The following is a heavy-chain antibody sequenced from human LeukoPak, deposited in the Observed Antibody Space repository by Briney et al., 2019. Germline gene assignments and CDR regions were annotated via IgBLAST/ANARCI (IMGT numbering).Heavy chain of an antibody. J-gene: IGHJ5*02. V-gene: IGHV3-23*01. CDR2: IGGSGGST. CDR1: GFTFSSYG. D-gene: IGHD6-13*01. Sequence: GGSLRLSCAASGFTFSSYGMSWVRQAPGKGLEWVSAIGGSGGSTYYADSVKGRFTISRDNSKDTLYLQMNSLRAEDMAVYYCAKTQAAVGKAWFDPWGQGTLVTVSS. CDR3: AKTQAAVGKAWFDP.